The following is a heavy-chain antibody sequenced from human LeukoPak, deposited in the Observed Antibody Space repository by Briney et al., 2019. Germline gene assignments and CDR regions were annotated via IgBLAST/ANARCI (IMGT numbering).Heavy chain of an antibody. CDR3: ARTDLGRHFDY. CDR2: IYYSGST. CDR1: GGSISSYY. J-gene: IGHJ4*02. V-gene: IGHV4-59*01. D-gene: IGHD1-26*01. Sequence: PSETLSLTCTVSGGSISSYYWSWIRQPPGKGLEWIGYIYYSGSTNYNPSLKSRVTISADTSKKQFSLKVRSVTAADTAVYYCARTDLGRHFDYWGQGTLVTVSS.